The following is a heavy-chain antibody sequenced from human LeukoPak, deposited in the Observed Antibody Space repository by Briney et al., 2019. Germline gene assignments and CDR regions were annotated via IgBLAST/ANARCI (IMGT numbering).Heavy chain of an antibody. J-gene: IGHJ4*02. CDR1: GYTFTSYA. D-gene: IGHD5-18*01. CDR3: ARGDTAMEPSLDY. Sequence: DSVKVSCKASGYTFTSYAMNWVRQAPGQGLGWVGWINTNTGNPTYAQGFTGRFVFSLDTSVSTAYLQISSLKAEDTAVYYCARGDTAMEPSLDYWGQGTLVTVSS. V-gene: IGHV7-4-1*02. CDR2: INTNTGNP.